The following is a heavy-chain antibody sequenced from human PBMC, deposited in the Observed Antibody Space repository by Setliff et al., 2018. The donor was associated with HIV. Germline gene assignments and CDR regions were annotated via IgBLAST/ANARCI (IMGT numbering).Heavy chain of an antibody. D-gene: IGHD2-15*01. V-gene: IGHV3-21*01. J-gene: IGHJ6*02. CDR3: ARDPDGCSGGSCPRYYYYGMDV. CDR2: ITRSSSYI. Sequence: PWASLRLTCAASGFTFSTYSMIWVRQAPGKGLEWVASITRSSSYINYADPVKGRFTITRANDKNSLYLQMTSLRAEYTAVYYCARDPDGCSGGSCPRYYYYGMDVWGQGTTVTVSS. CDR1: GFTFSTYS.